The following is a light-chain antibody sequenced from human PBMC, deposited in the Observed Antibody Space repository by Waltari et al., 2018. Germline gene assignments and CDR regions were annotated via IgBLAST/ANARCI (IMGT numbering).Light chain of an antibody. J-gene: IGLJ2*01. CDR2: EVS. CDR1: SSDVGGYNY. Sequence: QSALTQPPSASGSPGQSVTISCTGTSSDVGGYNYVSWYQQHPGKAPKLMIYEVSQRPSGVPDRFSGSKSGDTASLTVSGLQAEDEADYYCSLFAGTNNFVVFGGGTKLTV. V-gene: IGLV2-8*01. CDR3: SLFAGTNNFVV.